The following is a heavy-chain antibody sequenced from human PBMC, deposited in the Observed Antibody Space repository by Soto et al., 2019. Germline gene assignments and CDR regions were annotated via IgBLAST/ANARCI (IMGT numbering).Heavy chain of an antibody. D-gene: IGHD2-2*01. J-gene: IGHJ6*02. V-gene: IGHV1-18*04. Sequence: ASVKVSCKASGYTFTSYGISWVRQAPGQGLEWMGWISGKTAKTNYAQNLQGRVTITTDTSTSTAYMELRSLRSDDTAVYYCARVPREIILVGMDVWGQGTKVTASS. CDR1: GYTFTSYG. CDR2: ISGKTAKT. CDR3: ARVPREIILVGMDV.